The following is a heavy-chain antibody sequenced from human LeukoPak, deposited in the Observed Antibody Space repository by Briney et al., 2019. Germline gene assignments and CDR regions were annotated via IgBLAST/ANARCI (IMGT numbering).Heavy chain of an antibody. D-gene: IGHD5-24*01. CDR2: INPNSGGT. CDR1: GYTFTGYY. CDR3: ASVYKHGMDV. J-gene: IGHJ6*02. V-gene: IGHV1-2*04. Sequence: ASVKVSCKASGYTFTGYYMHWVRQAPGQGLEWMGWINPNSGGTNYAQKFQGWVTMTRDTSASTVYMELSSLRSEDTAVYYCASVYKHGMDVWGQGTTVTVSS.